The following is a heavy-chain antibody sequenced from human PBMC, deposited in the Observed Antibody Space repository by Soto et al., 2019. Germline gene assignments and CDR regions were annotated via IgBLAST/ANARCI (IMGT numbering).Heavy chain of an antibody. V-gene: IGHV1-69*06. CDR3: ARRNTAGFLRYFDN. Sequence: QVQLVQSGAEVMQPGSSVKVYCKPSGGTLTNFINYPINWVRQSPGQGLGWMGGIVPNIGTANYAQKFQGRVTMTADKPTGTAYMELSSLRSDYSALYYCARRNTAGFLRYFDNWGQGTLVTVSS. CDR2: IVPNIGTA. D-gene: IGHD6-19*01. J-gene: IGHJ4*02. CDR1: GGTLTNFINYP.